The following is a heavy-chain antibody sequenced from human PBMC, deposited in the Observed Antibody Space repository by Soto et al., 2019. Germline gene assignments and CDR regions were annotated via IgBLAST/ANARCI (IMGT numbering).Heavy chain of an antibody. D-gene: IGHD2-15*01. CDR2: MNPNSGNT. J-gene: IGHJ5*02. CDR3: ARGVDCSGGSCYLGSWFGP. V-gene: IGHV1-8*01. CDR1: GYTFTSYD. Sequence: ASVKVSCKASGYTFTSYDINWVRQATGQGLEWMGWMNPNSGNTGYAQKFQGRVTMTRNTSISTAYMELSSLRSEDTAVYYCARGVDCSGGSCYLGSWFGPWGQGPLVTVSS.